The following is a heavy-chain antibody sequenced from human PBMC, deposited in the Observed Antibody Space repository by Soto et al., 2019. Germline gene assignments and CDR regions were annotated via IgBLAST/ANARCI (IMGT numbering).Heavy chain of an antibody. CDR2: IYYSGST. D-gene: IGHD3-9*01. CDR3: ARLYPFYDLLTGSQLYAFDI. Sequence: QVHLQESGPGLVKPSETLSLTCTVSGDSISSSYWNWIRQAPGKGLEWIGYIYYSGSTNFSPSLKSRLTISIDTSKEQFSLKLSSVTAADTAVYYCARLYPFYDLLTGSQLYAFDIWGQGTMVTVSS. J-gene: IGHJ3*02. V-gene: IGHV4-59*01. CDR1: GDSISSSY.